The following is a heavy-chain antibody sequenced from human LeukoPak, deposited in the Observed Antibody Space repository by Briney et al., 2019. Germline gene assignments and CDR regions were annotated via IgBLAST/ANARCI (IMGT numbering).Heavy chain of an antibody. CDR2: ISYDGSNK. CDR3: AKGVIRGVISWFDP. V-gene: IGHV3-30*18. J-gene: IGHJ5*02. Sequence: PGGSLRLSCAASGFTFSSYGMHWVRQAPGKGLEWVAVISYDGSNKYYADSVKGRFTIPRDNSKNTRYLQMNSLRAEDTAVYYCAKGVIRGVISWFDPWGQGTLVTVSS. D-gene: IGHD3-10*01. CDR1: GFTFSSYG.